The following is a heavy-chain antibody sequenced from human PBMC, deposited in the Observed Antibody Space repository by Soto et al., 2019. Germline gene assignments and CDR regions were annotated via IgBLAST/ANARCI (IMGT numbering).Heavy chain of an antibody. CDR1: GFTFDDYA. Sequence: EVQLVESGGGLVQPARSLRLSCAASGFTFDDYAMHWVRQAPGKGLEWVSGISWNSGSIGYADSVKGRFTISRDNAKNSLYLQMNSLRAEDTALYYCAKDLSSFNNGFDYWGQGTLVTVSS. V-gene: IGHV3-9*01. D-gene: IGHD2-2*01. J-gene: IGHJ4*02. CDR2: ISWNSGSI. CDR3: AKDLSSFNNGFDY.